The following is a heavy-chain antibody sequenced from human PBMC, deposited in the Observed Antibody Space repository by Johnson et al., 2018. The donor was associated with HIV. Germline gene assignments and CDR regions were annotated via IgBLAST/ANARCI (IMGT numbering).Heavy chain of an antibody. CDR1: GFTFSSYD. CDR2: IGTAGDT. D-gene: IGHD4-17*01. J-gene: IGHJ3*02. V-gene: IGHV3-13*01. CDR3: ARAGYGDFWDAFDI. Sequence: VQLVESGGGLVQPGGSLRLSCAASGFTFSSYDMHWVRQATGKGLEWVSAIGTAGDTYYPGSVQGRFTIPRENAKNSLYLQMNSLRAEDTAVYYCARAGYGDFWDAFDIWGQGTMVTVSS.